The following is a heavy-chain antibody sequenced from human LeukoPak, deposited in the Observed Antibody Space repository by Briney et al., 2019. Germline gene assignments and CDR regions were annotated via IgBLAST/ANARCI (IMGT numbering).Heavy chain of an antibody. Sequence: GGSPRLSCAASGFTFSSHSMSWVGQAPREGLEWVSAISPSGDSTSYPDSVKGRFTNSRDNSKNTVYLQMNSLTADDTAIYYCARRLLVAGRTDFFDYCGQRAILADSS. CDR3: ARRLLVAGRTDFFDY. CDR2: ISPSGDST. D-gene: IGHD6-19*01. J-gene: IGHJ4*02. V-gene: IGHV3-23*01. CDR1: GFTFSSHS.